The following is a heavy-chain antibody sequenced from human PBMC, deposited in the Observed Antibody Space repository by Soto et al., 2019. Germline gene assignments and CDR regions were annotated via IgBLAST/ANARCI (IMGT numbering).Heavy chain of an antibody. V-gene: IGHV1-18*04. J-gene: IGHJ5*02. CDR2: INAYNGNT. CDR1: GYTFTSYG. CDR3: ARDQYYYETSGYYRNNWFDP. D-gene: IGHD3-22*01. Sequence: QVQLVQSGAEVKKPGASVKVSCKSSGYTFTSYGISWVRQAPGQGLEWMGWINAYNGNTNYAQKLQGRVTMTTDTSTSTAYMELRSPRSDDTAVYYCARDQYYYETSGYYRNNWFDPWGQGTLVTVSS.